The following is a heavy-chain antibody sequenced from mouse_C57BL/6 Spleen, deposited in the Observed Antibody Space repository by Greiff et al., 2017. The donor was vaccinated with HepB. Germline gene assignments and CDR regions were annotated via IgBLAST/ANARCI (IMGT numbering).Heavy chain of an antibody. Sequence: EVQLQQSGPELVKPGASVKISCKASGYTFTDYYMNWVKQSHGKSLEWIGDINPNNGGTSYNQKFKGKATLTVDKSSSTAYMELRSLTSEDSAVYYCARRRQLRLRCMDYWGQGTSFTVSS. CDR1: GYTFTDYY. D-gene: IGHD3-2*02. V-gene: IGHV1-26*01. J-gene: IGHJ4*01. CDR2: INPNNGGT. CDR3: ARRRQLRLRCMDY.